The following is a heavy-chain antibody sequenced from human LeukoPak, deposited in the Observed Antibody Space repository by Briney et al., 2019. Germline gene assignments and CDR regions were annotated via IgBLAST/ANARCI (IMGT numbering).Heavy chain of an antibody. CDR3: AKSPYSSGWVPSYFDY. V-gene: IGHV3-30*18. CDR2: ISFDGSNK. CDR1: AFTFSSFG. D-gene: IGHD6-19*01. J-gene: IGHJ4*02. Sequence: GGSLRLSFSAAAFTFSSFGMHWGRQAPGKGLEWVALISFDGSNKYSADSEKGRFTISRDNSKNTLYLQMNSLRAEDTAVYYCAKSPYSSGWVPSYFDYWGQGTLVTVSS.